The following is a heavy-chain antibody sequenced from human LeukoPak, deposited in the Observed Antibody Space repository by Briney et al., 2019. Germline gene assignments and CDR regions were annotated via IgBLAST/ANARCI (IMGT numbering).Heavy chain of an antibody. V-gene: IGHV3-15*01. CDR2: IRSETDGATT. Sequence: GGSLRLSCTASGFTFGDYVMSWVRQAPGKGLQWVGHIRSETDGATTDYAAAVQGRFTISRDDSKKMLYLEMNSLKTEDTGLYYCTTDLNQRLKWFGNPLDHWGQGTPVTVSS. CDR1: GFTFGDYV. CDR3: TTDLNQRLKWFGNPLDH. J-gene: IGHJ4*02. D-gene: IGHD3-10*01.